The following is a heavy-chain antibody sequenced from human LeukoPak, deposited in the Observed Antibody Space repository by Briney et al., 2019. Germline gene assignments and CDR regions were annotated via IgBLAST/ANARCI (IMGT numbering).Heavy chain of an antibody. CDR2: VTNSGGST. Sequence: GGPLRLSCGASGFNFLNYATNWVRQSPGKGLEWVSSVTNSGGSTYYADSVKGRFTISRDNSKNTLSLQMNSLKADDTAVYFCAKDFTRGGYDFWGQGTLVTVSS. CDR1: GFNFLNYA. V-gene: IGHV3-23*01. D-gene: IGHD1-26*01. J-gene: IGHJ4*02. CDR3: AKDFTRGGYDF.